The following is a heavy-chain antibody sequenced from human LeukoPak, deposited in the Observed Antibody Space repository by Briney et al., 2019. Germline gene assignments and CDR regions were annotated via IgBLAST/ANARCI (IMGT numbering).Heavy chain of an antibody. Sequence: GGSLRLSCAASGFTFRSYAMSWVRQAPGKGLDWVSAISGSGGSTYYVDSVKGRFTISRDNSKNTLYLQMNSLRAEDTAVYYCAKGTNWNYVGPDWFDPWGQGALVTVSS. CDR2: ISGSGGST. CDR3: AKGTNWNYVGPDWFDP. J-gene: IGHJ5*02. CDR1: GFTFRSYA. V-gene: IGHV3-23*01. D-gene: IGHD1-7*01.